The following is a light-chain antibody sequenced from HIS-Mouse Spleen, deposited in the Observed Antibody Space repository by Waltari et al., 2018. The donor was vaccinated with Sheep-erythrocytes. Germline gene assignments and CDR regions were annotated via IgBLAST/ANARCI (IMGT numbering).Light chain of an antibody. CDR1: QDISNY. Sequence: DIQMTQSPSSLSASVGDRLTITCQASQDISNYLNWYQQKPGKAPKLLIYDASNLETGVPSRFSGSGSGTDFTFTISSLQPEDIATYYCQQYDNLFTFGPGTKVDIK. J-gene: IGKJ3*01. CDR3: QQYDNLFT. V-gene: IGKV1-33*01. CDR2: DAS.